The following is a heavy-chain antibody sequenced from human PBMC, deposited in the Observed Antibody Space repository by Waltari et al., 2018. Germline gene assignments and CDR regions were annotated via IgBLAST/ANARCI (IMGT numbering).Heavy chain of an antibody. CDR2: ISSDGSNK. J-gene: IGHJ5*02. CDR3: AREVLGNGWDEQASNWLDP. CDR1: GFTFSNYP. D-gene: IGHD6-19*01. V-gene: IGHV3-30-3*01. Sequence: QVQLVESGGGVVQYGRSLRLSCAVSGFTFSNYPIHWVRQAQGEGLGWLGVISSDGSNKDYADYVKVRFTISRDNSRNTLYLQMNSLRTDDTAVYYCAREVLGNGWDEQASNWLDPWGQGTLVTVSS.